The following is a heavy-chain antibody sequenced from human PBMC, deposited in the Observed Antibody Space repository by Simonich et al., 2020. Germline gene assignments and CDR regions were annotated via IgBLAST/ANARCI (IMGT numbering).Heavy chain of an antibody. J-gene: IGHJ3*02. CDR3: ARDPVVPAAIRNAFDI. CDR2: IDPNSGGA. CDR1: GYTFTGYY. V-gene: IGHV1-2*02. D-gene: IGHD2-2*01. Sequence: QVQLVQPGAEVKKPGASVKVSCKASGYTFTGYYRHWGEQAPGQGLRLMGWIDPNSGGANYAQKVQGRDTRTRVTSISTAYMELSRLRSDDTAVYYCARDPVVPAAIRNAFDIWGQGTMVTVSS.